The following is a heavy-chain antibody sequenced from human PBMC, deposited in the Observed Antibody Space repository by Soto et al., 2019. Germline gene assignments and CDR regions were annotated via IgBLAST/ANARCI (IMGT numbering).Heavy chain of an antibody. D-gene: IGHD2-21*01. J-gene: IGHJ6*02. CDR2: IYYRGTT. CDR3: AASCVACGGFNYYGMDV. V-gene: IGHV4-31*03. CDR1: GGSISSGGYY. Sequence: QVQLQESGPGLVKPSQTLSLTCTVSGGSISSGGYYWYWIRQHPGKGLEWIGYIYYRGTTYYNPSLKSRVTISVATSKNQFSLKLCSVTAADTAVYYCAASCVACGGFNYYGMDVWGQGTTVTVSS.